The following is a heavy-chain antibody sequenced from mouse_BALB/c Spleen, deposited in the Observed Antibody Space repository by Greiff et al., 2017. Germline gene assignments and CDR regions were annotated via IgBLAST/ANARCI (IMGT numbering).Heavy chain of an antibody. J-gene: IGHJ3*01. CDR2: IRLKSDNYAT. D-gene: IGHD1-1*01. CDR1: GFTFSSYW. Sequence: EVKLEESGGGLVQPGGSMKLSCVASGFTFSSYWMSWVRQSPEKGLEWVAEIRLKSDNYATHYAESVKGKFTISRDDSKSRLYLQMNSLRAEDTGIYYCTRGFSWAWFAYWGQGTLVTVSA. V-gene: IGHV6-6*02. CDR3: TRGFSWAWFAY.